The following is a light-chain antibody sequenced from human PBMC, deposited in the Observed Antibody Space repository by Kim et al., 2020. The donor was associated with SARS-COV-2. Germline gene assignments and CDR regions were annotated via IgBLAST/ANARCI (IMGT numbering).Light chain of an antibody. Sequence: ASVGDRVTITCRASQGVSSWLAWYQQKPGKVPNLLIYAASTLHDGVPSRFSASGSGTDFTLTINNLQPEDFATYYCQQAVIFPRTFGQGTKVDIK. CDR1: QGVSSW. CDR2: AAS. V-gene: IGKV1-12*01. CDR3: QQAVIFPRT. J-gene: IGKJ1*01.